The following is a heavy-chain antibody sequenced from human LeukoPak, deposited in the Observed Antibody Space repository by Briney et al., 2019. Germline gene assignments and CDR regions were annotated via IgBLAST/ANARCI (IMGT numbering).Heavy chain of an antibody. CDR2: IYHSGST. CDR3: ARDRGTPDYYDTSGYDY. V-gene: IGHV4-39*07. Sequence: SETLSLTCTVSGASISSSTYYWGWIRQPPGKGLEWIGEIYHSGSTNYNPSLKSRVTISVDKSKNQFSLKLSSVTAADTAVYYCARDRGTPDYYDTSGYDYWGQGTLVTVSS. CDR1: GASISSSTYY. D-gene: IGHD3-22*01. J-gene: IGHJ4*02.